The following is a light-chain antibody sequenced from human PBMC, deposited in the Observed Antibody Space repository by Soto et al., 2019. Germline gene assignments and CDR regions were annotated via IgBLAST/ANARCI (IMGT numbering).Light chain of an antibody. CDR3: SSQTSGSTRV. V-gene: IGLV2-14*01. CDR2: EVT. CDR1: SGDVGGYDY. J-gene: IGLJ1*01. Sequence: QSALTQPASVSGSPGQSIAISCTGTSGDVGGYDYVSWYQQHPDKAPKLIIYEVTKRPSWVSNRFSGSKSGNTASLTISGLQPEDEADYCCSSQTSGSTRVFGSGTKLTVL.